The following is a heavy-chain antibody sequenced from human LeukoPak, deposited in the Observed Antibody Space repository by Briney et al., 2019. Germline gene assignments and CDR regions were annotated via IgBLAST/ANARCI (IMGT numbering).Heavy chain of an antibody. D-gene: IGHD6-19*01. V-gene: IGHV1-2*02. Sequence: ASVKVSCKASGYTFTSYGISWVRQAPGQGLEWMGWINPNSGGTNYAQKFQGRVTMTRDTSISTAYMELSRLRSDDTAVYYCATTGYSSGWYGMDVWGQGTTVTVSS. CDR3: ATTGYSSGWYGMDV. CDR2: INPNSGGT. J-gene: IGHJ6*02. CDR1: GYTFTSYG.